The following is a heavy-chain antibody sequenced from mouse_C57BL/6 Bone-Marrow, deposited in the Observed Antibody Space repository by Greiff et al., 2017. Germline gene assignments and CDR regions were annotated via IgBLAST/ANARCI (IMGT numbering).Heavy chain of an antibody. Sequence: VQLQESGAELARPGASVKLSCKASGYTFTSYGISWVKQRTGQGLEWIGEIYPRSGNTYYNEKFKGKATLTADKSSSTEDMELRSLTSEDSAVYFCARSGLRRFAYWGQGTLVTVSA. D-gene: IGHD1-1*01. CDR3: ARSGLRRFAY. CDR2: IYPRSGNT. J-gene: IGHJ3*01. V-gene: IGHV1-81*01. CDR1: GYTFTSYG.